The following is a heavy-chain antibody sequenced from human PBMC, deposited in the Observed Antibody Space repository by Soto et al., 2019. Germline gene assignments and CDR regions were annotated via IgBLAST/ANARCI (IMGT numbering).Heavy chain of an antibody. CDR2: TYYRSKWYN. Sequence: QVQLQQSGPGLVKPSQTLSVTCGISGDSVSSNSAAWNWLRQSPSRGLEWLRRTYYRSKWYNDYAVSVESRITINPDTSKNHFSLQLNFVTPEDTAVYFCARGEQYSGRIFDYWGQGTLVTVSS. CDR3: ARGEQYSGRIFDY. J-gene: IGHJ4*02. CDR1: GDSVSSNSAA. D-gene: IGHD1-26*01. V-gene: IGHV6-1*01.